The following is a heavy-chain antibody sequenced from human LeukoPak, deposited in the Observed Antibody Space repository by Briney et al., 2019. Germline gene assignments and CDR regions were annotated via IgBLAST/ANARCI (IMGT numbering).Heavy chain of an antibody. J-gene: IGHJ6*02. CDR3: ARSGWQQLVHYYYYGMDV. D-gene: IGHD6-13*01. Sequence: SETLSLTCTVSGGSISSYYWSWIRQPPRKGLEWIGYIYYSGSTNYNPSLKSRVTISVDTSKNQFSLKLSSVTAADTAVYYCARSGWQQLVHYYYYGMDVWGQGTTVTVSS. CDR2: IYYSGST. CDR1: GGSISSYY. V-gene: IGHV4-59*01.